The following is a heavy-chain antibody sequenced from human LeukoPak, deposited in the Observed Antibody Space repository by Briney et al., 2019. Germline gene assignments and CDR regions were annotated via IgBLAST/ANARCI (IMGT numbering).Heavy chain of an antibody. Sequence: GGSLRLSCAASGFTFTNAWMSWVRQAPGKGLEWVGRIKSKTDGGTTDYAAPVKGRFTISRDDSKNTLFLQMNSLKTEDTAVYYCTTGVRYCSGGSCYFYAFDIWGQGTMVTVSS. CDR2: IKSKTDGGTT. V-gene: IGHV3-15*01. J-gene: IGHJ3*02. D-gene: IGHD2-15*01. CDR3: TTGVRYCSGGSCYFYAFDI. CDR1: GFTFTNAW.